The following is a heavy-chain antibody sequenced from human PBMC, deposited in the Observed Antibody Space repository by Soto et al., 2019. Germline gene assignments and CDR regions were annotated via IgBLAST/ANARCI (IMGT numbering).Heavy chain of an antibody. CDR2: ITNSGSS. V-gene: IGHV4-31*03. D-gene: IGHD2-21*01. Sequence: SETLSLTCTVSAVSISNDGYFWTWIRQRPGKGLEWIGYITNSGSSNSNPSLKSRVTISIDTSKNQFSLKLSSVTAADTAVYYCARVFPYYYYMDVWGKGTTVTVSS. J-gene: IGHJ6*03. CDR3: ARVFPYYYYMDV. CDR1: AVSISNDGYF.